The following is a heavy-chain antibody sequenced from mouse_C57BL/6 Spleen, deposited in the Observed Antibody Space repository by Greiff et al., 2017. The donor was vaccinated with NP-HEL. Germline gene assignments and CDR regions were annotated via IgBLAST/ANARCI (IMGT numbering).Heavy chain of an antibody. D-gene: IGHD1-1*01. CDR3: ARGRGSSYEYYFDY. J-gene: IGHJ2*01. CDR2: ISSGSSTI. V-gene: IGHV5-17*01. Sequence: EVMLVESGGGLVKPGGSLKLSCAASGFTFSDYGMHWVRQAPEKGLEWVAYISSGSSTIYYADTVKGRFTISRDNAKNTLFLQMTRLRSEDTAMYYCARGRGSSYEYYFDYWGQGTTLTVSS. CDR1: GFTFSDYG.